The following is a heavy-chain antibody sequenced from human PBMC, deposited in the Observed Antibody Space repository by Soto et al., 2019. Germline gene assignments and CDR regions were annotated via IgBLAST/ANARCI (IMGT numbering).Heavy chain of an antibody. CDR2: ISANNGNP. CDR1: GYTFINYA. D-gene: IGHD3-3*01. Sequence: QVQLVQSGAEVKKPGASVKLSCKASGYTFINYAISWVRQAPGQGLEWMGWISANNGNPNYGQKMQGRVTMTTDTSTRTAYMELRSLRSDDTAVYYCARADRSLTNSGVVIILDPWCQGTLVTVSS. J-gene: IGHJ5*02. CDR3: ARADRSLTNSGVVIILDP. V-gene: IGHV1-18*01.